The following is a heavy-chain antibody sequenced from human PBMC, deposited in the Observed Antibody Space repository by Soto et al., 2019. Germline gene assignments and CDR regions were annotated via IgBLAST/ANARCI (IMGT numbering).Heavy chain of an antibody. V-gene: IGHV1-18*01. CDR2: ISAYNGNT. D-gene: IGHD1-26*01. CDR1: GYTFTSYG. J-gene: IGHJ5*02. CDR3: ARDRVGHPPAVDWFDT. Sequence: ASVKVSCKASGYTFTSYGISWVRQAPGQGLEWMGWISAYNGNTNYAQKLQGRVTMTTDTSTSTAYMELRSLRSDDTAVYYCARDRVGHPPAVDWFDTWGQGTLVTVSS.